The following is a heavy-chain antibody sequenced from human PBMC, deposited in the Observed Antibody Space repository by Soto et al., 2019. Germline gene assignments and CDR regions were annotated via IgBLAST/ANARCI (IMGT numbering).Heavy chain of an antibody. CDR2: VYYTGST. CDR3: ARGRTVRNYADDSSDYFYFFDY. Sequence: SETLSLTCTVSCDSISTFYWGWMRQSPGKELEWIGYVYYTGSTNYNPSLKSRVTISVDRSKNQYSLKLTSANAADTAVYYCARGRTVRNYADDSSDYFYFFDYWGQGTQVTVSS. CDR1: CDSISTFY. D-gene: IGHD3-22*01. V-gene: IGHV4-59*01. J-gene: IGHJ4*02.